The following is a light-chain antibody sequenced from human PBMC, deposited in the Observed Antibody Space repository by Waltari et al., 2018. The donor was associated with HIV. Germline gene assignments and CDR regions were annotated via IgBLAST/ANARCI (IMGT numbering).Light chain of an antibody. Sequence: QPVLTQPPSVSGAPGLGVTVSCTGSGSNIGAGYEVPWYQQLPGTAPKLLIYGNINRPSGVPDRFSASKSGTSASLAITGLQPEDEADYYCQSYDSSLSAWVFGGGTKLTVL. CDR3: QSYDSSLSAWV. CDR2: GNI. V-gene: IGLV1-40*01. J-gene: IGLJ3*02. CDR1: GSNIGAGYE.